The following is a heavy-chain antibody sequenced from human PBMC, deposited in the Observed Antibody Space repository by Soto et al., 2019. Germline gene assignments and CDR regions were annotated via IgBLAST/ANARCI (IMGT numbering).Heavy chain of an antibody. CDR2: INRNGRNK. Sequence: QVQLVESGGGLVKPGGSLRLSCVASGFTFSDYYMSWIRQAPGRGLEWLSYINRNGRNKDYADSVRGRFTISRDNAKTSLFLEMTGLSVGEPAVYYCARRRRTEMDDLVLMHDFDFWGQGTLVTVSS. CDR3: ARRRRTEMDDLVLMHDFDF. J-gene: IGHJ4*02. D-gene: IGHD2-8*01. V-gene: IGHV3-11*01. CDR1: GFTFSDYY.